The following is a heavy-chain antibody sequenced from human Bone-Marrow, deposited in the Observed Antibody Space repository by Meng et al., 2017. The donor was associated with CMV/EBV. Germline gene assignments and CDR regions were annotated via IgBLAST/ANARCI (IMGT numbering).Heavy chain of an antibody. V-gene: IGHV3-7*01. J-gene: IGHJ4*02. CDR3: ARRGYSYGYHIFDY. CDR1: GFTVSSNY. Sequence: GGSLRLSCAASGFTVSSNYMSWVRQAPGKGLEWVGNIKQDGSEKYYVDSVKGRFTISRDNAKNSLYLQMNSLRAEDTAVYYCARRGYSYGYHIFDYWGQGTLVTVSS. CDR2: IKQDGSEK. D-gene: IGHD5-18*01.